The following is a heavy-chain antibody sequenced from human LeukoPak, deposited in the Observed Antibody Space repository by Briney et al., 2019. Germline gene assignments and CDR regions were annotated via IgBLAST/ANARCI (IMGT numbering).Heavy chain of an antibody. V-gene: IGHV3-7*01. CDR1: GFSFSSYW. D-gene: IGHD3-22*01. CDR3: AKGEDYDSSGYLDY. CDR2: IKQDGSEK. J-gene: IGHJ4*02. Sequence: GGSLRLSCAASGFSFSSYWMSWVRQAPGKGLEWVANIKQDGSEKYYADSVKGRFTISRDNSKNTLYLQMNSLRAEDTAVYYCAKGEDYDSSGYLDYWGQGTLVTVSS.